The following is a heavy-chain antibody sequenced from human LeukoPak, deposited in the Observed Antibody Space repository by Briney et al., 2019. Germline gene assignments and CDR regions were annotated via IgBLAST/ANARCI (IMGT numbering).Heavy chain of an antibody. V-gene: IGHV3-7*04. D-gene: IGHD7-27*01. J-gene: IGHJ4*02. CDR3: ARGINWAFDY. CDR1: GFTFSNSW. CDR2: IKPDGSEE. Sequence: GGSLRLSCAVSGFTFSNSWMSWVRQAPGKGLEWVANIKPDGSEEHYVDSVQGRFTISRDNARNSQYLQMNSLRVEDTAVYYCARGINWAFDYWGQGTLVTVSS.